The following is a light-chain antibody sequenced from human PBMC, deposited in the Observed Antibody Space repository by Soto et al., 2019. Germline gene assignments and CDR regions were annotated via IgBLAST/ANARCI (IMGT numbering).Light chain of an antibody. Sequence: EIVTTQSPATLSVCPEDRVTLSCRASQNVRRNIAWYQQKPGQAPSLLIFGAITRATGIPARFSGSGSGTEFTLTISSLQSEDSAIYYCQHYNVWPPWTFGQGTKVDIK. CDR1: QNVRRN. CDR3: QHYNVWPPWT. V-gene: IGKV3-15*01. J-gene: IGKJ1*01. CDR2: GAI.